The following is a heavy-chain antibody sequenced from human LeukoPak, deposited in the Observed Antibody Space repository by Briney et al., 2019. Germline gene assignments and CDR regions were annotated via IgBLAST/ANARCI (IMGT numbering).Heavy chain of an antibody. CDR2: IYYSGST. V-gene: IGHV4-59*01. CDR1: GGSISSYY. Sequence: PSETLSLTCTVSGGSISSYYWSWIRQPPGKGLEWVGYIYYSGSTNYNPSLKSRVTISVDTSKNQFSLKLSSVTAADTAVYYCARDVGHFDIWGQGTMVTVSS. CDR3: ARDVGHFDI. J-gene: IGHJ3*02.